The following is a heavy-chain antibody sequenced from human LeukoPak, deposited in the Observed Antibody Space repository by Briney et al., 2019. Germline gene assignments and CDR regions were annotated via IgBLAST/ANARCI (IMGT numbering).Heavy chain of an antibody. CDR3: ASRSGNKTC. CDR1: GFTFSSYA. CDR2: ISGSGSGT. D-gene: IGHD3-10*01. V-gene: IGHV3-23*01. Sequence: GGSLRLSCAASGFTFSSYAMSWVRQAPGKGLEWVSAISGSGSGTYYADSVRGRFTISRDNSKNTLYLQVNSLRAEDAAVYYCASRSGNKTCWGQGTLVIVTS. J-gene: IGHJ4*02.